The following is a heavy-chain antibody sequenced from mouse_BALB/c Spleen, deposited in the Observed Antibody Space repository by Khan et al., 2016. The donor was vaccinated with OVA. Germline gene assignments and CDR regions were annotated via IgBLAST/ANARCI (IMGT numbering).Heavy chain of an antibody. CDR2: IDPPNGNT. J-gene: IGHJ2*01. Sequence: VQLKQSGAGLVKPAPTVTFSCTASGLNIKDTYIHWMKQRPEQGMERIGRIDPPNGNTKYDPTFQGKATITADTSSNTAYLQDSSLTSEDTAVYYCARMARNWGQGTTLTVSS. CDR3: ARMARN. CDR1: GLNIKDTY. V-gene: IGHV14-3*02.